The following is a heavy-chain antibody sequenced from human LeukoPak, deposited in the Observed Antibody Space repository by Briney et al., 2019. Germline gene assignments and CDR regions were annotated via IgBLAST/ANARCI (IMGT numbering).Heavy chain of an antibody. Sequence: PSETLSLTCTVSGGSISSYYWSWIRQPAGKGLEWIGRFYISGSTNYNPSLKSRVTMSVDTSKNQFSLRLNSVIAADTAVYYCARDFLLQSEGLFDYWGQGTPVTVSS. D-gene: IGHD4-11*01. J-gene: IGHJ4*02. V-gene: IGHV4-4*07. CDR3: ARDFLLQSEGLFDY. CDR2: FYISGST. CDR1: GGSISSYY.